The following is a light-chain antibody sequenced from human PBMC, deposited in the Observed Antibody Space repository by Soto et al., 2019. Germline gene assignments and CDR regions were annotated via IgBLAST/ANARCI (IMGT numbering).Light chain of an antibody. CDR3: QQRSNWLIT. CDR1: QSVSSY. V-gene: IGKV3-11*01. CDR2: DAS. J-gene: IGKJ5*01. Sequence: EIVLTQSPATLSLSPGERATLSCRASQSVSSYLAWYQQKPGQAPRLLISDASTRATGIPARFSGSVSGTDVTLTISSREPEDVAVYYCQQRSNWLITCGQGTRLEIK.